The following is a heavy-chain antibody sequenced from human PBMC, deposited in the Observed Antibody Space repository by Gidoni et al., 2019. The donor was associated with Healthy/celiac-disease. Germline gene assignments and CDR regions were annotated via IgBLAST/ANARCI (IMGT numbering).Heavy chain of an antibody. CDR1: GFSLSTSGVG. Sequence: QITLKESGPTLVKPTQTLTLTCTFSGFSLSTSGVGVGWIRQPPGKALEWLALIYWDDDKRYSPSLKSRLTITKDTSKNQVVLTMTNMDPVDTATYYCAHRPSGSYLYWSQGYYFDYWGQGTLVTVSS. CDR2: IYWDDDK. D-gene: IGHD1-26*01. V-gene: IGHV2-5*02. CDR3: AHRPSGSYLYWSQGYYFDY. J-gene: IGHJ4*02.